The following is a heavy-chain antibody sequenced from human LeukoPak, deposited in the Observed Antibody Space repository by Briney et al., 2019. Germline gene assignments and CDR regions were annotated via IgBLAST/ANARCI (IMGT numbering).Heavy chain of an antibody. V-gene: IGHV3-66*01. CDR3: TKDGSLEWGTNFDY. CDR2: IYSGGST. D-gene: IGHD3-3*01. CDR1: GFTVSSNY. J-gene: IGHJ4*02. Sequence: GGSLRLSCAASGFTVSSNYMSWVRQAPGKGLEWVSVIYSGGSTHYADSVKGRFTIYRDNSKNTLYLQMNSLRAEDTAVYYCTKDGSLEWGTNFDYWGQGTLATVSS.